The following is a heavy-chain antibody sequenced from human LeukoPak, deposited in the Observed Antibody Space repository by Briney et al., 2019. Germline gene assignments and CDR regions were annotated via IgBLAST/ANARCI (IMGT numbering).Heavy chain of an antibody. CDR1: GFTFSTYE. CDR3: ARRYCSSSSCTLDY. V-gene: IGHV3-48*03. Sequence: PGGSLRLSCAASGFTFSTYEMNWVSQAPGKGLEWVSYISSRDSTIYYADSVKGRFTISRDNAKNSLYLQMNSLRAEDTAVYYCARRYCSSSSCTLDYWGQGTLVTVSS. CDR2: ISSRDSTI. D-gene: IGHD2-2*01. J-gene: IGHJ4*02.